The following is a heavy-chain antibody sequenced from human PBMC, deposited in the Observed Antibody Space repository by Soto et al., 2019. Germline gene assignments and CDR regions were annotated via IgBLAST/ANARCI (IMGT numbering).Heavy chain of an antibody. J-gene: IGHJ3*01. Sequence: SETLSLTCTVSGGSISSSNYYWAWIRQPPGKGLEWVGSISYTGSTFYIPPLKSRVTISVDTSKNQFSLKLNSATAADTAVYYWARSNRKDRHDAFDCWGQGTMVPVSS. CDR3: ARSNRKDRHDAFDC. V-gene: IGHV4-39*01. CDR1: GGSISSSNYY. D-gene: IGHD7-27*01. CDR2: ISYTGST.